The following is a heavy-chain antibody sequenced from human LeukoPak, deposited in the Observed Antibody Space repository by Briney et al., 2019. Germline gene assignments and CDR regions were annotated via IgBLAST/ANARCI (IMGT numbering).Heavy chain of an antibody. V-gene: IGHV3-7*01. CDR1: GFTFSSYW. Sequence: PGGSLRLSCAASGFTFSSYWMSWVRQAPGKGLEWVANIKQDGSEKYYVDSVKGRFTISRDNAKNSLYLQMNSLRAEDTAVYYCARVGAMVTPPYYYYYYMDVWGKGTTVTVSS. D-gene: IGHD5-18*01. CDR2: IKQDGSEK. J-gene: IGHJ6*03. CDR3: ARVGAMVTPPYYYYYYMDV.